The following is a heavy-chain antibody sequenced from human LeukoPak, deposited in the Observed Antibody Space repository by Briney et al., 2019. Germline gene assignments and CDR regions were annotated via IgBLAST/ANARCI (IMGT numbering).Heavy chain of an antibody. J-gene: IGHJ6*02. V-gene: IGHV1-69*04. CDR2: SIPILGIA. D-gene: IGHD2-2*02. CDR3: ARIQAVGVPVAIDAYYSYGMDV. Sequence: ASVKVSCRASGGSFSRNAISWVRQAPGQGLEWMGRSIPILGIATYAQKFQGRVTITADRSTSTAYMELSSLRSEDTAVYYCARIQAVGVPVAIDAYYSYGMDVWGQGTAVTVSS. CDR1: GGSFSRNA.